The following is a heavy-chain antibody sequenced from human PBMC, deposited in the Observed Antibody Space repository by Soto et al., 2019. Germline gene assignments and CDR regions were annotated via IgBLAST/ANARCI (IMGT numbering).Heavy chain of an antibody. D-gene: IGHD6-6*01. J-gene: IGHJ6*02. CDR2: ISYDGSNK. CDR3: AKDTTLSSSFHYYYYGMDV. Sequence: QVQLVESGGGVVQPGRSLRLSCAASGFTFSSYGMHWVRQAPGKGLEWVAVISYDGSNKYYADSVKGRFTISRDNSKNTLYLQMNSLRAEDTAVYYCAKDTTLSSSFHYYYYGMDVWGQGTTVTVSS. CDR1: GFTFSSYG. V-gene: IGHV3-30*18.